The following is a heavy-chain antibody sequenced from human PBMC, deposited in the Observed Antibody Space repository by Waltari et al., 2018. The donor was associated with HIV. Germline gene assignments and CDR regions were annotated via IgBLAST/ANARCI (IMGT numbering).Heavy chain of an antibody. J-gene: IGHJ4*02. CDR2: FWSDGAEI. CDR3: ARGYSSSRWIPLYH. V-gene: IGHV3-33*08. D-gene: IGHD6-6*01. Sequence: QGQLVEPGGGVVQPGTPLPLSCAGYGFPFSYFSIHWVRQSPGKRLEWLAVFWSDGAEISYADSVKGRFTISKDSSQKTLYLHLTSLRAEDTALYYCARGYSSSRWIPLYHWGRGTLVTVSS. CDR1: GFPFSYFS.